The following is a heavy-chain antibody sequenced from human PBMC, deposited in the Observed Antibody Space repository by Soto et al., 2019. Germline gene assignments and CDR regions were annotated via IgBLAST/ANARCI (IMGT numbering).Heavy chain of an antibody. CDR1: GGSFSGYY. V-gene: IGHV4-34*01. Sequence: SETLSLTCAVYGGSFSGYYWSWIRQPPGKGLEWIGEINHSGSTNYNPSLKSRVTISVDTSKNQFSLKLSSVTAADTAVYYCARGRRPYWGQGTLVTVSS. J-gene: IGHJ4*02. CDR3: ARGRRPY. CDR2: INHSGST.